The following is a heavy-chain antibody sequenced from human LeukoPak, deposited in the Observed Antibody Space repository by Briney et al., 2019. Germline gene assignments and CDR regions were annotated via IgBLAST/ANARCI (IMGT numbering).Heavy chain of an antibody. V-gene: IGHV3-48*03. J-gene: IGHJ4*02. CDR2: ISSSGSTI. D-gene: IGHD1-26*01. CDR3: AKDRWVGGTQGDFDY. CDR1: GFTFSSYE. Sequence: LPGGSLRLSCAASGFTFSSYEMNWVRQAPGKGLEWVSYISSSGSTIYYADSVKGRFTISRDNSRNTLYLQMNSLRPEDTAVYYCAKDRWVGGTQGDFDYWGQGTLVTVSS.